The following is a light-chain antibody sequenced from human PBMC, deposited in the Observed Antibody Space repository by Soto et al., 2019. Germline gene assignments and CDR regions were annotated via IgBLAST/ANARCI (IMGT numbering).Light chain of an antibody. Sequence: DIQLTQSPSFLSASVGDRVTITCRASQGISSYLAWYQQKPGKAPKLLIYAASTLQSGVPSRFSGSGSGTEFTLTISNLQPEDFATYYCQQLNSYPGTFGQGTRLEIK. CDR2: AAS. V-gene: IGKV1-9*01. CDR1: QGISSY. CDR3: QQLNSYPGT. J-gene: IGKJ5*01.